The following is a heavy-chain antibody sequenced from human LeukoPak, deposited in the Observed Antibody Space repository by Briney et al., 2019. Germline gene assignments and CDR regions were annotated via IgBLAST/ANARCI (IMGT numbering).Heavy chain of an antibody. CDR1: GFTFSSYA. V-gene: IGHV3-23*01. CDR2: ISGSGGST. D-gene: IGHD6-19*01. CDR3: AASGYSSGWYYY. Sequence: GVSLRLSCAASGFTFSSYAMSWVRQAQGKGLEWVLAISGSGGSTYYADSVKGRFTISRDNSKNTLYLQMNSLRAEDTAVYYCAASGYSSGWYYYWGQGTLVTVSS. J-gene: IGHJ4*02.